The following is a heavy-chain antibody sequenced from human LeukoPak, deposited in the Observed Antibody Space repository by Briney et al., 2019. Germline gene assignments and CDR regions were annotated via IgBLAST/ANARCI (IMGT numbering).Heavy chain of an antibody. V-gene: IGHV6-1*01. CDR3: ARGPSYFQH. J-gene: IGHJ1*01. CDR1: GDSLSSNSAT. CDR2: TYYRSKWYK. Sequence: SQTLSLTCALSGDSLSSNSATWNWIRQSPSRGLEWLGRTYYRSKWYKYYAVSVKGRITINPDTSKNQFSLQLTSVTPEDTAVYYCARGPSYFQHWGQGTLVTVSS.